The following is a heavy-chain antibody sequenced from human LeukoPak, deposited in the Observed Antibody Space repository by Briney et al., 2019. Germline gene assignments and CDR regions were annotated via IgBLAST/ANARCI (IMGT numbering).Heavy chain of an antibody. CDR1: GYTFISYY. Sequence: ASVKVSCKASGYTFISYYMRWVRQAPGQGLEWMGIINPSSGSTTYAQKFQGRVTVTRDTSTSTVYMELSSLRSEDTAVYYCARDEYDGDYWGQGTLVTVSS. J-gene: IGHJ4*02. CDR3: ARDEYDGDY. CDR2: INPSSGST. V-gene: IGHV1-46*01. D-gene: IGHD3-3*01.